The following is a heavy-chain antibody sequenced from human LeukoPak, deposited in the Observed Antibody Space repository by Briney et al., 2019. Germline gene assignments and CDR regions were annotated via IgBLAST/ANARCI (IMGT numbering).Heavy chain of an antibody. J-gene: IGHJ4*02. CDR1: GGSISSSSYY. D-gene: IGHD5-12*01. CDR3: ARDWSPGSFDY. Sequence: SGTLPLTCTVSGGSISSSSYYWGWIRQPAGKGLEWIGRIYTSGSTNYNPSLKSRVTMSVDTSKNQFSLKLSSVTAADTAVYYCARDWSPGSFDYWGQGTLVTASS. CDR2: IYTSGST. V-gene: IGHV4-61*02.